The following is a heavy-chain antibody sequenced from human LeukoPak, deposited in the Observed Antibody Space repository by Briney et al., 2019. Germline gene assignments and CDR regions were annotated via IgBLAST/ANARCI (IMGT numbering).Heavy chain of an antibody. Sequence: SETLSLTCTVSGGSISSSGYDWGWIRQPPGKGLEWIGSIYYSGSTYYNPSLKSLVTISVEKSKNQFSLKLSSVTAADTAVYYCGRVWGSYPSFDYWGQGTLVTVFS. CDR3: GRVWGSYPSFDY. CDR1: GGSISSSGYD. V-gene: IGHV4-39*01. J-gene: IGHJ4*02. CDR2: IYYSGST. D-gene: IGHD3-16*02.